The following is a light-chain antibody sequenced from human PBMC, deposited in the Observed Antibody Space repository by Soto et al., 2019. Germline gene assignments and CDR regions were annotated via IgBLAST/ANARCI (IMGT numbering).Light chain of an antibody. CDR3: QQYNKWTQP. CDR2: GAS. CDR1: QSVSSN. Sequence: EIVMTQSPATLSVSPGERATLACRASQSVSSNLAWYQQKPGQAPRLLIYGASTRATGIPARFSGSGSGTEFTLTISSPQSEDFAVYYCQQYNKWTQPFRQGT. J-gene: IGKJ1*01. V-gene: IGKV3-15*01.